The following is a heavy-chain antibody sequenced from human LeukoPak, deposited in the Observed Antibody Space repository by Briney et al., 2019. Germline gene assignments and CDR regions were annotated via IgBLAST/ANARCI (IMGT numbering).Heavy chain of an antibody. CDR1: GFTFSDYY. Sequence: PGGSLRLSCAASGFTFSDYYMSWIRQAPGKGLEWVSYISSSGSTIYYADSVKGRFTISRDNSKNTLYLQMNSLRAEDTAVYYCAKDHNGYYYMDVWGKGTTVTVSS. CDR2: ISSSGSTI. J-gene: IGHJ6*03. V-gene: IGHV3-11*04. CDR3: AKDHNGYYYMDV. D-gene: IGHD1-14*01.